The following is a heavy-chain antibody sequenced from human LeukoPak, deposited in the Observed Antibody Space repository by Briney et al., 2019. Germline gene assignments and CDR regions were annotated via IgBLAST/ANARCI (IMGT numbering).Heavy chain of an antibody. CDR1: GFTFGGYT. Sequence: GGSPRLSCAASGFTFGGYTMSWVRQAPGKGLQWVSTITSGGDYMYYADPVKGRFTISRDDSKNSLYLHMNSLRAEDTAVYYCARVSIFGVVIANDYWGQGTVVTVSS. CDR3: ARVSIFGVVIANDY. D-gene: IGHD3-16*02. CDR2: ITSGGDYM. J-gene: IGHJ4*02. V-gene: IGHV3-21*01.